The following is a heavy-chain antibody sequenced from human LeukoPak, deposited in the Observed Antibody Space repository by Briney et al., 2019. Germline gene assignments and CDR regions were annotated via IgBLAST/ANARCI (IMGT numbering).Heavy chain of an antibody. V-gene: IGHV4-34*01. CDR2: INHSGST. J-gene: IGHJ4*02. CDR3: ARASWLVKSSYYFDY. D-gene: IGHD6-19*01. CDR1: GGSFSGYY. Sequence: SETLCLTCAVYGGSFSGYYWSWIRQAPGKGLEWIGEINHSGSTNYNPSLKSGVTISVDTSKNQFSLKLSSVTAADTAVYYCARASWLVKSSYYFDYWGQGTLVTVSS.